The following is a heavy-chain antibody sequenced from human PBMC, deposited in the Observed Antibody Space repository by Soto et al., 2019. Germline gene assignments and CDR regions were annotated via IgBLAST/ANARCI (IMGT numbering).Heavy chain of an antibody. V-gene: IGHV4-30-2*01. CDR3: ARDYGSGTPGYFDY. J-gene: IGHJ4*02. CDR2: IYHSGST. Sequence: SETLSLTGAVSGGAIRSGGYSWSWIRQPPGKGLEWIGYIYHSGSTYYNPSLKSRVTISVDRSKNQFSLKLSSVTAADTAVYYCARDYGSGTPGYFDYWGQGTLVTVSS. CDR1: GGAIRSGGYS. D-gene: IGHD3-10*01.